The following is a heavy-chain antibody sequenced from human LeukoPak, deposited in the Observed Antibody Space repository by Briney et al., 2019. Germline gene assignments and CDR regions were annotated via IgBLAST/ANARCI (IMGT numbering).Heavy chain of an antibody. CDR1: GGSFSGYF. D-gene: IGHD2-8*01. J-gene: IGHJ1*01. CDR3: ARLGGLIGYSQH. Sequence: SETLSLTCAVYGGSFSGYFWSWIRQPAGKGLEWIGRSYADGGTNYNPSLKRQVTISLDSSNNQFSLELTSVTAADTAIYSRARLGGLIGYSQHWGQGTLVTVSS. V-gene: IGHV4-59*10. CDR2: SYADGGT.